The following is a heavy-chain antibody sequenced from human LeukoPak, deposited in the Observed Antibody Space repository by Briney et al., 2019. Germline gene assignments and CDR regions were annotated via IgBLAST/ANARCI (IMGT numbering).Heavy chain of an antibody. J-gene: IGHJ4*02. CDR2: ISGFGGST. D-gene: IGHD6-19*01. CDR1: GFTFSGYA. Sequence: GGSLRLSCAPSGFTFSGYAMSCVRQAPGQGLEWVSTISGFGGSTYYADSVKGGFTISRDNSKNTLYLQMNSLRAEDTAVYYCAKTSYSSGWPLDYWGQGTLVTVSS. V-gene: IGHV3-23*01. CDR3: AKTSYSSGWPLDY.